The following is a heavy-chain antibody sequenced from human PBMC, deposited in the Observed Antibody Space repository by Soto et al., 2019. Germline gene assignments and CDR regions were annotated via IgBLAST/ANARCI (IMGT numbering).Heavy chain of an antibody. J-gene: IGHJ4*02. CDR3: ARTNYDFSRGFGY. D-gene: IGHD3-3*01. CDR2: VYYSGST. V-gene: IGHV4-59*08. Sequence: PSETLSLTCTVSGGSISSYYWSWIRQPPGERLEWIGYVYYSGSTNYNPSLKSRVTISVDTSKNQFSLKLNSVTAADTAVYYCARTNYDFSRGFGYWGQGTLVTVSS. CDR1: GGSISSYY.